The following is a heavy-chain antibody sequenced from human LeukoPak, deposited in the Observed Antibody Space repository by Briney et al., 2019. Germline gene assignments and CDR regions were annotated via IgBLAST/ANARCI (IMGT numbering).Heavy chain of an antibody. CDR3: VKVGSAAGPGDFDY. CDR1: GFTFRTYA. CDR2: ISSNGDST. J-gene: IGHJ4*02. V-gene: IGHV3-64D*09. D-gene: IGHD6-13*01. Sequence: GGSLRLSCSASGFTFRTYAMHWVRQAPGKGLEYVSAISSNGDSTFYADSVKGRFTISRDKSKKTLYLQMSGLREEDTAVYYCVKVGSAAGPGDFDYWGQGTLVTVSS.